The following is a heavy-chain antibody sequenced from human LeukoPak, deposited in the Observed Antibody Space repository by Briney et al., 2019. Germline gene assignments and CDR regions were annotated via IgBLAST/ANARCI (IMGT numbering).Heavy chain of an antibody. CDR1: GFTFSSSA. Sequence: GGSLRLSCAASGFTFSSSAMSWVRQAPGKGLEWVSAISNNSGYTYYADSVQGRFTISRDNSKNTLYLQMNSLRAEDTAVYYCAKESPVEMATIPFDYWGQGTLVTVSS. CDR3: AKESPVEMATIPFDY. V-gene: IGHV3-23*01. J-gene: IGHJ4*02. D-gene: IGHD5-24*01. CDR2: ISNNSGYT.